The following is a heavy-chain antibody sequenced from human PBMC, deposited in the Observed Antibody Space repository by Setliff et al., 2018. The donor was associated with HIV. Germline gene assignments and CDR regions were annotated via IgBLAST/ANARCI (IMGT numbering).Heavy chain of an antibody. CDR1: GYTFTGYH. Sequence: VKVSCKASGYTFTGYHMHWVRQAPGQGLEWMGWINPNSGGTNYAQKSQGRVTMTRDTSISTAYMELSRLRSDDTAVYYCARDHGMWDYGGNSLLRDYFHNWGQGTLVTVSS. CDR2: INPNSGGT. CDR3: ARDHGMWDYGGNSLLRDYFHN. D-gene: IGHD4-17*01. J-gene: IGHJ1*01. V-gene: IGHV1-2*02.